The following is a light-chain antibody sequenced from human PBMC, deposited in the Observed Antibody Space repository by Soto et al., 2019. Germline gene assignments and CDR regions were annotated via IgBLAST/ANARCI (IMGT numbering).Light chain of an antibody. CDR2: AAS. Sequence: EIELTQSPDTLSLFPGERATLSCRASQSVSNTYLAWYQQKPGQAPRPLISAASTRAPGTPDRFSGSGSGTDFTLTISRLGPEDFLIYYGKQYGSSRWTFGQGTMV. CDR3: KQYGSSRWT. CDR1: QSVSNTY. V-gene: IGKV3-20*01. J-gene: IGKJ1*01.